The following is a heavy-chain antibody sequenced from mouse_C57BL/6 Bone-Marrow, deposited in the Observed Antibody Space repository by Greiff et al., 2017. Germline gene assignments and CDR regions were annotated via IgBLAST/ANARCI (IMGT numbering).Heavy chain of an antibody. CDR2: IYPRSGHT. D-gene: IGHD2-1*01. CDR1: GYTFTSYG. Sequence: QVQLQQSGAELARPGASVKLSCKASGYTFTSYGISWVKQRTGQGLEWIGEIYPRSGHTYYNEKFKGKATLTADKSSSTAYMELRSLTSEYSAVYFCARDYGNYRFAYWGQGTLVTVAA. CDR3: ARDYGNYRFAY. V-gene: IGHV1-81*01. J-gene: IGHJ3*01.